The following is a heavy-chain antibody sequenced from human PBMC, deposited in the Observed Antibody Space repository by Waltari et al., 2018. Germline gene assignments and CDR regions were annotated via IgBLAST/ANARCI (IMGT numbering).Heavy chain of an antibody. D-gene: IGHD6-13*01. V-gene: IGHV4-34*01. J-gene: IGHJ6*03. Sequence: QVQLQQWGAGLLKPSETLSLTCAVYGGSFSGYYWRWIRQPRGKGLEWIGEINHSGSTNYNPSLKSRVTISVDTSKNQFSLKLSSVTAADTAVYYCARLRTTRGIYYMDVWGKGTTVTVSS. CDR3: ARLRTTRGIYYMDV. CDR1: GGSFSGYY. CDR2: INHSGST.